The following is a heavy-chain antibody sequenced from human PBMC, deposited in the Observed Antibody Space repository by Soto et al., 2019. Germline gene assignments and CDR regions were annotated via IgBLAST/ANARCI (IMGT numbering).Heavy chain of an antibody. CDR3: ARHWAGGIYDFWSGSYRYYYYGMDV. Sequence: PSETLSLTCTVSGGSISSSSYYWGWIRQPPGKGLEWIGSIYYSGSTYYNPSLKSRVTISVDTSKNQFSLKLSSVTAADTAVYYCARHWAGGIYDFWSGSYRYYYYGMDVWGQGTTVTVSS. D-gene: IGHD3-3*01. J-gene: IGHJ6*02. CDR1: GGSISSSSYY. CDR2: IYYSGST. V-gene: IGHV4-39*01.